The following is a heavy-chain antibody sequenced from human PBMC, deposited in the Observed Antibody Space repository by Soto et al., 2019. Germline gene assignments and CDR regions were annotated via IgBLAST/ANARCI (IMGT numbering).Heavy chain of an antibody. CDR2: IIPLLGTP. D-gene: IGHD3-22*01. CDR1: GGTFSNHA. J-gene: IGHJ4*02. CDR3: ASVYYYDTSAYFYPYFDY. Sequence: ASVKVSCKASGGTFSNHAINWVRQAPGQGLGWMGGIIPLLGTPNYAQKFQGRVTITADKSTSTAYMELSSLRSEDTAMFYCASVYYYDTSAYFYPYFDYWGQGTLVTVSS. V-gene: IGHV1-69*10.